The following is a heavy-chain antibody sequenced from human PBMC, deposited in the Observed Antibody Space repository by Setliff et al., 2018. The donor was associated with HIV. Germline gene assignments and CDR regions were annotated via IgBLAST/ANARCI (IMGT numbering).Heavy chain of an antibody. V-gene: IGHV3-7*03. CDR1: GFSVSRKY. J-gene: IGHJ4*02. Sequence: PGGSLRLSCAASGFSVSRKYMTWVRQAPGKGLEWVASIKPDGSEQHYVDSVKGRFTISRDNSKNTLYLQMNSLRAEDSAVYYCTRQDNWNAIDSWGQGTLVTVSS. CDR2: IKPDGSEQ. CDR3: TRQDNWNAIDS. D-gene: IGHD1-1*01.